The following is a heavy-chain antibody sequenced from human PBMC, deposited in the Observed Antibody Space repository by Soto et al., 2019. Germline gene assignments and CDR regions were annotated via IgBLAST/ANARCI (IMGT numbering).Heavy chain of an antibody. CDR2: ISSSSSTI. D-gene: IGHD3-3*01. CDR3: ARENDFWSGYRESFDY. CDR1: GFTFSSYS. J-gene: IGHJ4*02. V-gene: IGHV3-48*01. Sequence: GGSLRLSCAASGFTFSSYSMNWVRQAPGKGLEWVSYISSSSSTIYYADSVKGRFTISRDNAKNSLYLQMNSLRAEDTAVYYCARENDFWSGYRESFDYWGQGTLVTVSS.